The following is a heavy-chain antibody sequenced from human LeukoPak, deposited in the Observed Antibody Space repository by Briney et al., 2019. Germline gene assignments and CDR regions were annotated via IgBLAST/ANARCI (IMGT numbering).Heavy chain of an antibody. V-gene: IGHV3-9*01. D-gene: IGHD3-22*01. CDR1: GFTFDDYA. J-gene: IGHJ4*02. CDR3: AKDPAYDSSGYFNY. CDR2: ISWNSGGI. Sequence: GRSLRLSCAASGFTFDDYAMHWVRQAPGKGLEWVSGISWNSGGIGYADSVKGRFTISRDNAKNSLYLQMNSLRAEDTALYYCAKDPAYDSSGYFNYWGRGTLVTVSS.